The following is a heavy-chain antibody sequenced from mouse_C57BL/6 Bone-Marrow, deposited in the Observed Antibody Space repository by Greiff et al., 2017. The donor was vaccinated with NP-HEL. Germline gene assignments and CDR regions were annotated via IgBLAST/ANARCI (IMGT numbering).Heavy chain of an antibody. V-gene: IGHV1-81*01. Sequence: VQLQQSGAELARPGASVKLSCKASGYTFTSYGISWVKQRTGQGLEWIGEIYPRSGNTYYNEKFKGKATLTADKSSSNAYMELRSLTSEDSAVYFCARGQTAQATYYFDYWGQGTTLTVSS. J-gene: IGHJ2*01. D-gene: IGHD3-2*02. CDR2: IYPRSGNT. CDR3: ARGQTAQATYYFDY. CDR1: GYTFTSYG.